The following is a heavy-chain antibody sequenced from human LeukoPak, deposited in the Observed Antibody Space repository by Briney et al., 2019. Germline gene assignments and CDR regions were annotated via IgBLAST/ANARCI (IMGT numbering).Heavy chain of an antibody. V-gene: IGHV4-61*02. CDR2: IYTSGST. J-gene: IGHJ5*02. CDR1: GGSISSGSYY. D-gene: IGHD1-1*01. CDR3: AREYEDWNDALSLFDP. Sequence: PSETLSLTCTVSGGSISSGSYYWSWIRQPAGKGLEWIGRIYTSGSTNYNPSLRSRVTISVDTSKNQSSLKLSSVTAADTAVYYCAREYEDWNDALSLFDPWGQGTLVTVSS.